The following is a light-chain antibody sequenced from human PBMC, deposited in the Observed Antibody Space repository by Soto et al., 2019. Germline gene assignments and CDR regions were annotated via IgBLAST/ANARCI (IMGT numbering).Light chain of an antibody. V-gene: IGKV3-20*01. Sequence: EVVLTQSPGTLALSPGERATLSCRASQSVTRSSLAWYQQKPGQPPRLLIYNASSRTSGTPDGISGSGTGTDFTLTICGLEPEDFAVYYCQQYGSSPGTFGQGTKGEIK. J-gene: IGKJ1*01. CDR2: NAS. CDR1: QSVTRSS. CDR3: QQYGSSPGT.